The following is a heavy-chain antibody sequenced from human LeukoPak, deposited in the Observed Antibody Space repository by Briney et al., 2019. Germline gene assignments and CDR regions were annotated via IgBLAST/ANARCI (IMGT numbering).Heavy chain of an antibody. CDR2: ISSSSSYI. CDR1: GFTFSSYS. CDR3: ARDREGVVVPAANYIDY. J-gene: IGHJ4*02. D-gene: IGHD2-2*01. Sequence: GGSLRLSCAASGFTFSSYSMNWVRQAPGKGLEWVSSISSSSSYIYYADSVKGRFTISRDNAKNSLYLQMNSLRAEDPAVYYCARDREGVVVPAANYIDYWGQGTLVTVSS. V-gene: IGHV3-21*01.